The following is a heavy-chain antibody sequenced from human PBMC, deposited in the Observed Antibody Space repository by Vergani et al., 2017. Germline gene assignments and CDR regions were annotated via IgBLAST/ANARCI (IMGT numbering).Heavy chain of an antibody. CDR2: INQSGQS. J-gene: IGHJ4*02. CDR3: ARRRAIREKVWLCDT. V-gene: IGHV4-34*02. D-gene: IGHD3-9*01. CDR1: GGPFSGYY. Sequence: QVQLQQWGAGLSKPSETLSLTCGVSGGPFSGYYWSWIRQSPGKGLEWIGEINQSGQSRNNPSLKSRVTISVDTSKHQLLLNLSSVTAADTAIYYCARRRAIREKVWLCDTWGQGTPVTVSS.